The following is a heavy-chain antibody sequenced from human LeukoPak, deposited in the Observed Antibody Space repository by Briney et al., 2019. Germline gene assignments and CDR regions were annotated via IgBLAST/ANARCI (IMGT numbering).Heavy chain of an antibody. CDR2: INTNTGNP. V-gene: IGHV7-4-1*02. CDR3: ARMTTVTNGSNYGMDV. J-gene: IGHJ6*02. D-gene: IGHD4-17*01. CDR1: GYTFTSYA. Sequence: ASVKVSCKASGYTFTSYAMNWVRQAPGQGLEWMGWINTNTGNPTYAQGFTGRFVFSLDTSVSTAYLQISSLKAEDTAVYYCARMTTVTNGSNYGMDVWGQGTTVTVSS.